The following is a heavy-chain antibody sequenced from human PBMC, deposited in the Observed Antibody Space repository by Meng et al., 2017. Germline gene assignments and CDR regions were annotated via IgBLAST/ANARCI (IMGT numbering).Heavy chain of an antibody. V-gene: IGHV3-23*01. Sequence: GESLKISCAASGFTFSSYAMSWVRQAPGKGLEWVSALSGSGGSTYYADSVKSRFTISRDNSKNTLYLQMNSLRAEDTAVYYCAKRHEDILTGYYPPFDYWGQGTLVTVSS. CDR1: GFTFSSYA. CDR2: LSGSGGST. J-gene: IGHJ4*02. CDR3: AKRHEDILTGYYPPFDY. D-gene: IGHD3-9*01.